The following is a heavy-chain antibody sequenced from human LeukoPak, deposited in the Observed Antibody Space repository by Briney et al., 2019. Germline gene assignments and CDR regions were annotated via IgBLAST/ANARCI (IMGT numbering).Heavy chain of an antibody. CDR3: AKVPASRGNY. CDR1: GFTVSSNY. V-gene: IGHV3-30*02. CDR2: IRYDGSNK. Sequence: GGSLRLSCAASGFTVSSNYMSWVRQAPGKGLEWVAFIRYDGSNKYYADSVKGRFTISRDNSKNTLYLQMNSLRAEDTAVYYCAKVPASRGNYWGQGTLVTVSS. J-gene: IGHJ4*02. D-gene: IGHD1-26*01.